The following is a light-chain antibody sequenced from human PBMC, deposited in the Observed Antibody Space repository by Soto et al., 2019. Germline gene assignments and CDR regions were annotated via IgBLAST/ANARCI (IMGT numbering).Light chain of an antibody. V-gene: IGLV2-14*01. Sequence: QSALTQPASVSGSPGQSISISCAGTSSDVGGYNYVSWYQQHPGKAPKLMIYEVSNRPSGVSNRFSGSKSGNTASLTISGLQAEDDADYYCSSYTSSSPHHVFGTGTQLTVL. CDR2: EVS. CDR1: SSDVGGYNY. J-gene: IGLJ1*01. CDR3: SSYTSSSPHHV.